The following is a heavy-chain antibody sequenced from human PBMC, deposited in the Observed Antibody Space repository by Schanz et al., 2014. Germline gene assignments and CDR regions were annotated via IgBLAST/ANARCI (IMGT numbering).Heavy chain of an antibody. Sequence: QVQLVQSGAEVKKPGASVRVSCKASGYSFTTYDVNWVRQATGQGLEWMGWMNPTTGNRGYAQNFQGRLTVTRDTSTSTVNMELSSLRSEDTAVYYCSRGGFFDSTSFDSWGQGTLVAGSS. CDR1: GYSFTTYD. J-gene: IGHJ4*02. V-gene: IGHV1-8*01. D-gene: IGHD2-2*01. CDR2: MNPTTGNR. CDR3: SRGGFFDSTSFDS.